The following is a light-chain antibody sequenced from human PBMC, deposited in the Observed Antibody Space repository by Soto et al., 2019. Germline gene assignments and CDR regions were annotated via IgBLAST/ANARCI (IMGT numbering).Light chain of an antibody. CDR2: EVS. CDR3: SSYAGSNTLV. V-gene: IGLV2-8*01. J-gene: IGLJ2*01. Sequence: QSALTQPPSASGSPGQSVTISCTGTSSDVCGYNYVSWYQQHPGKAHKLMIYEVSKRPSGVPDLFSGSKSGNTASLTVSGLKAEDEADDYCSSYAGSNTLVFGGGSKLTV. CDR1: SSDVCGYNY.